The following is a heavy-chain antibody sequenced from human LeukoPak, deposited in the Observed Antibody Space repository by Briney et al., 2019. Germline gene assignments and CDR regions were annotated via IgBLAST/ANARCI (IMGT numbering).Heavy chain of an antibody. J-gene: IGHJ6*02. D-gene: IGHD1-26*01. CDR3: ARRELQNYYYYGMDV. CDR1: GYSFTSYW. V-gene: IGHV5-10-1*01. Sequence: GESLQISCKGSGYSFTSYWISWVRQMPGKGLEWMGRIDPSDSYTNYSPSFQGHVTISADKSISTAYLQWSSLKASDTAMYYCARRELQNYYYYGMDVWGQGTTVTVSS. CDR2: IDPSDSYT.